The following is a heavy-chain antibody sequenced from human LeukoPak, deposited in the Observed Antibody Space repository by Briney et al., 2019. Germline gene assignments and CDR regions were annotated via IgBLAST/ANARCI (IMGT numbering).Heavy chain of an antibody. CDR3: ARGPGGYSYGEHFGY. J-gene: IGHJ4*02. CDR1: GFTFTTHS. V-gene: IGHV3-21*04. D-gene: IGHD5-18*01. Sequence: TGGSLRLSCAVSGFTFTTHSMNWVRQAPGKGLEWVSSIDGSSTYIYYADSMKGRVTISRDNAKNILYLHMNSLRVEDTAVYYCARGPGGYSYGEHFGYWGQGTLVTVSS. CDR2: IDGSSTYI.